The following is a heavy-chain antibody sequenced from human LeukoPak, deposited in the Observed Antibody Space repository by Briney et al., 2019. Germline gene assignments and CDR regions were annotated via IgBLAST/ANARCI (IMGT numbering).Heavy chain of an antibody. J-gene: IGHJ4*02. Sequence: GGSLRLSCEVSGVTVSSNYMIWVRQAPGKGLEWLSIIYPGGTTHYAESVKGRFSISRDDSKNTLYFQMDNLRVDDAALYWCARGSMFRAPDFWGQGTRVTVSS. D-gene: IGHD3-10*02. CDR3: ARGSMFRAPDF. CDR1: GVTVSSNY. CDR2: IYPGGTT. V-gene: IGHV3-53*01.